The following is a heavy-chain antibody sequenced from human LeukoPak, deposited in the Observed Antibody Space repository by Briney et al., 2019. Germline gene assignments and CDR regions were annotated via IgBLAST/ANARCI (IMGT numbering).Heavy chain of an antibody. D-gene: IGHD3-16*02. Sequence: SVKVSCKASGGTFSSYAISWVRQAPGQGLEWMGGIIPIFGTANYAQKFQGRVTITTDESTSTAYMELSSLRSEDTAVYYCARSWPALGTFDYWGQGTLVTVSS. CDR2: IIPIFGTA. V-gene: IGHV1-69*05. CDR1: GGTFSSYA. J-gene: IGHJ4*02. CDR3: ARSWPALGTFDY.